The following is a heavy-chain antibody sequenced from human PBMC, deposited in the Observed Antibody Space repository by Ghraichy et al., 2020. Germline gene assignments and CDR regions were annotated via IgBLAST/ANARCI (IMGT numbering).Heavy chain of an antibody. CDR3: AGSGEGCYYSYYYYYYMDV. CDR2: ISSSSSYI. D-gene: IGHD3-10*01. V-gene: IGHV3-21*01. Sequence: GGSLRLSCAASGFTFSSYSMNWVRQAPGKGLEWVSSISSSSSYIYYAASVKGRFTISRDNAKNSLYLQMNSLRAEDTAVYYCAGSGEGCYYSYYYYYYMDVWGKGTTVTVSS. CDR1: GFTFSSYS. J-gene: IGHJ6*03.